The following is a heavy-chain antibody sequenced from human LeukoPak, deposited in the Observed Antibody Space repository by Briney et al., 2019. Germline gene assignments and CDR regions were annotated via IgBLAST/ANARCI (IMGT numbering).Heavy chain of an antibody. Sequence: GASVKVSCKASGGTFSSYAISWVRQASGQGLEWMGGIIPIFGTANYAQKFLGRVTITADESTSTAYMELRSLRSDDTAVYYCARSPWGGSDYWGQGTLVTVSS. CDR2: IIPIFGTA. CDR1: GGTFSSYA. CDR3: ARSPWGGSDY. J-gene: IGHJ4*02. V-gene: IGHV1-69*01. D-gene: IGHD3-10*01.